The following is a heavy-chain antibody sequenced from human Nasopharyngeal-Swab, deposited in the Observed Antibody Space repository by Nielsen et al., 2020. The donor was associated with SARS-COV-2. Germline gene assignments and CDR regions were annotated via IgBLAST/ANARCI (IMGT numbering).Heavy chain of an antibody. Sequence: GESLKISCKGSGYSFTNYWIGWVRQKPGKGLEWMGMVYPGNSEVAYSPSFQGQVTISADKSINTAYLQWRSLKASDTAMYYCARHATPAISWESFDIWGHGTTVSVSS. V-gene: IGHV5-51*01. CDR3: ARHATPAISWESFDI. CDR1: GYSFTNYW. D-gene: IGHD6-13*01. J-gene: IGHJ3*02. CDR2: VYPGNSEV.